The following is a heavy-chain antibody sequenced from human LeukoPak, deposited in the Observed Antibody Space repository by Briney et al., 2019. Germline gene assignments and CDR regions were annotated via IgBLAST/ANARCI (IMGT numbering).Heavy chain of an antibody. D-gene: IGHD3-10*01. Sequence: GGSLRLSCAASGFTFSSYSMNWVRQAPGKGLEWVSSISSSSSYIYYADSVKGRFTISRDNAENSLYLQMNSLRAEDTAVYYCARTYYYGSGSYPSFYMDVWGKGTTVTVSS. V-gene: IGHV3-21*01. CDR2: ISSSSSYI. CDR1: GFTFSSYS. CDR3: ARTYYYGSGSYPSFYMDV. J-gene: IGHJ6*03.